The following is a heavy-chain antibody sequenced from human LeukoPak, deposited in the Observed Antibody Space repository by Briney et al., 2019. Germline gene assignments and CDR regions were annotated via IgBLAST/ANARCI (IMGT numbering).Heavy chain of an antibody. CDR1: GYTFTSYD. Sequence: ASVKVSCKASGYTFTSYDINWVRQATGQGLEWMGWMNPNSGNTGYAQKFQGRVTMTRNTSISTAYMELSSLRSEDTAVYYCARVEGGGIAVAGTGGWYYYYYGMDVWGQGTTVTVSS. D-gene: IGHD6-19*01. CDR2: MNPNSGNT. CDR3: ARVEGGGIAVAGTGGWYYYYYGMDV. J-gene: IGHJ6*02. V-gene: IGHV1-8*01.